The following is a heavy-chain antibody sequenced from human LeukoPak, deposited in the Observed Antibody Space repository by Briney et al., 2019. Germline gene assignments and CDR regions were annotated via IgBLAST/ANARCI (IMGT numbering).Heavy chain of an antibody. Sequence: PSETLSLTCAISGYSISAGYFWGWIRQSPVKGLEWIGSVHHTGSDYYNPSLKSRVTIAIDTSKNHFSLNLTSVTAAHPAVFFCARVIVTATHVPDAFDLWGRGILVTVSS. CDR1: GYSISAGYF. D-gene: IGHD1-26*01. V-gene: IGHV4-38-2*01. J-gene: IGHJ3*01. CDR2: VHHTGSD. CDR3: ARVIVTATHVPDAFDL.